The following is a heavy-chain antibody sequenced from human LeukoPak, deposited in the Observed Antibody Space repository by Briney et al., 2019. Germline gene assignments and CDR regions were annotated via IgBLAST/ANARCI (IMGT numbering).Heavy chain of an antibody. Sequence: GASVKVSCESSGGTFSSYAISWVRQAPGQGLEWMGRIIPILGIANYAQKFQGRVTITADKSTSTAYMELSSLRSEDTAVYYCARDLLAYCGGDCYSAAEYFQHWGQGTLVTVSS. D-gene: IGHD2-21*02. CDR3: ARDLLAYCGGDCYSAAEYFQH. CDR1: GGTFSSYA. V-gene: IGHV1-69*04. CDR2: IIPILGIA. J-gene: IGHJ1*01.